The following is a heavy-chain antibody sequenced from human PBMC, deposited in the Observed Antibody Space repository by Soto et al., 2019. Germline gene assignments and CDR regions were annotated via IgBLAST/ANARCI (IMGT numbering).Heavy chain of an antibody. V-gene: IGHV3-33*01. D-gene: IGHD6-13*01. CDR1: GFTFSSYV. J-gene: IGHJ6*02. CDR3: ARLGLGYSSSWYRENYYYYGMDV. Sequence: GGSLRLSCAASGFTFSSYVMHWVRQAPGKGLEWVAVIWYDGSNKYYADSVKGRFTISRDNSKNTLYLQMNSLRAEDTAVYYCARLGLGYSSSWYRENYYYYGMDVWGQGSTVTV. CDR2: IWYDGSNK.